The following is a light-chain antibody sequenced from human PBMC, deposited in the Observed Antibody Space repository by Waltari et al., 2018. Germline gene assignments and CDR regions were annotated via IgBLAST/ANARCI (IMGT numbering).Light chain of an antibody. CDR1: QSVGSSS. CDR3: QQHGTLPAT. V-gene: IGKV3-20*01. J-gene: IGKJ1*01. CDR2: RAS. Sequence: EIVLTQSPGTASLFPGERVTLSCRASQSVGSSSLAWYQQKPGQAPRLVIYRASRRATGIPDRLSGSGSGTDFSLTISRLEPEDFAVYYCQQHGTLPATFGQGTKVEIK.